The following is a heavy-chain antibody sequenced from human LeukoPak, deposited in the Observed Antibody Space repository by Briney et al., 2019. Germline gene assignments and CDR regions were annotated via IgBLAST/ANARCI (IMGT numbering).Heavy chain of an antibody. CDR2: ISWNSGSI. CDR3: AKGGQWLVRGSGDYFDY. V-gene: IGHV3-9*01. CDR1: GFTFDDYA. Sequence: GGSLRLSCAASGFTFDDYAMHWVRQAPGKGLEWVSGISWNSGSIGYADSVKGRFTIPRDNAKNSLYLQMNSLRAEDTALYYCAKGGQWLVRGSGDYFDYWGQGTLVTVSS. D-gene: IGHD6-19*01. J-gene: IGHJ4*02.